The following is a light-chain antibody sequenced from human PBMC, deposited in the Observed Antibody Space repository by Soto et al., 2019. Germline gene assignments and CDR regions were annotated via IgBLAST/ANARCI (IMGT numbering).Light chain of an antibody. CDR2: GAS. CDR1: QSVSSSY. V-gene: IGKV3-20*01. Sequence: EIVVTQSPGTLSLSPGGRATLSCRASQSVSSSYLAWYQQKPGQAPRLLIYGASSRATGIPDRFSGSGSGTDFTLTISRLEPEDFAVYYCQQYGSSPRTFGQGTKVDIK. CDR3: QQYGSSPRT. J-gene: IGKJ1*01.